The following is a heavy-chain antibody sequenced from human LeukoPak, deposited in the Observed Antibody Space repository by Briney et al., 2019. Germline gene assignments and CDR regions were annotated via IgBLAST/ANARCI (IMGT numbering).Heavy chain of an antibody. CDR2: VGGSGGST. D-gene: IGHD1-20*01. CDR1: GFTLRYG. Sequence: GGSLRLSCAASGFTLRYGMSWVRQAPGRGLEWVSAVGGSGGSTDYADSVKGRFTISRDTSKDTMYLQLNSLRPEDTAVYYCVRVISGRPNWFDPWGQGTLVTVSS. V-gene: IGHV3-23*01. J-gene: IGHJ5*02. CDR3: VRVISGRPNWFDP.